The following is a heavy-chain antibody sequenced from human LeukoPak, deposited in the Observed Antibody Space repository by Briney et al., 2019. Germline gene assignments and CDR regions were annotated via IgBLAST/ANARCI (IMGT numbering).Heavy chain of an antibody. D-gene: IGHD3-10*01. CDR1: GFTFSIYS. Sequence: MTGGSLRLSCAASGFTFSIYSMKYVRQAPGKGLEWVSSISSSSSYIYYADSVNGRFTISRDNAKNSLYPQMNSLRAEDTAVYYCARDSAELLWFGESPFEPWGQGTLVTVSS. V-gene: IGHV3-21*01. CDR3: ARDSAELLWFGESPFEP. CDR2: ISSSSSYI. J-gene: IGHJ5*02.